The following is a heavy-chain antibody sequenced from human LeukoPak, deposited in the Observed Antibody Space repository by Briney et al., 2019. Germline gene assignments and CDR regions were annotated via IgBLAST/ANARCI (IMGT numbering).Heavy chain of an antibody. CDR2: ISGSGGYT. CDR3: AGNLGY. V-gene: IGHV3-23*01. D-gene: IGHD3-16*01. CDR1: GFSFSTYA. J-gene: IGHJ4*02. Sequence: GGSLRLSCAGSGFSFSTYAMTWVRQAPGMGLESVSAISGSGGYTYYADSVKGRFTISRDNSKNTLYLQMNSLRAEDTAIYYCAGNLGYWGQGTQVTVSS.